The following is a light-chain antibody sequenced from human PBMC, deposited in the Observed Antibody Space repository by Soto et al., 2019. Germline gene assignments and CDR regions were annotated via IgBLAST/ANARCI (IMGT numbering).Light chain of an antibody. CDR3: QQRYNWPLT. Sequence: EIVLTQSPPTLSLSPGERATLSCRASQSVSHYFAWYQQKPGQAPRLLINDASNMATGIPARFSGSGSGTAFTLTISSLEPEDFAVYYCQQRYNWPLTFGGGTKVEIK. V-gene: IGKV3-11*01. CDR1: QSVSHY. CDR2: DAS. J-gene: IGKJ4*01.